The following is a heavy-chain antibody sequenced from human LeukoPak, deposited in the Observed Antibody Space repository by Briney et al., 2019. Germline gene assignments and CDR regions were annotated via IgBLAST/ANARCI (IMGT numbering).Heavy chain of an antibody. CDR2: IYYSGST. CDR3: ARRHSSGWTFDY. V-gene: IGHV4-39*01. J-gene: IGHJ4*02. CDR1: GGSISSSSYY. Sequence: SETLSLTCTVSGGSISSSSYYWGWIRQPPGKGLEWIGSIYYSGSTYYNPSLKSRVTISVDTSKNQFSLKLGSVTAADTAVYYCARRHSSGWTFDYWGQGTLVTVSS. D-gene: IGHD6-19*01.